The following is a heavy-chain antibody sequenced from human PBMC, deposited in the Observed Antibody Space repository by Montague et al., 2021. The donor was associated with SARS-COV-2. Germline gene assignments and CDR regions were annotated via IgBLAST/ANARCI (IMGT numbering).Heavy chain of an antibody. CDR1: GGSISNYF. J-gene: IGHJ4*02. Sequence: SETLSLTCAFSGGSISNYFWSWIRQSPGKGLEWIVEIDRSGKSNLNPPLKSRVTISVDSTNNLVSLKMTSVTATDTAVDYCARGPFGPRFFAVLYSGAGNYLDTWGQGTLVTVSS. D-gene: IGHD5-12*01. CDR2: IDRSGKS. V-gene: IGHV4-34*01. CDR3: ARGPFGPRFFAVLYSGAGNYLDT.